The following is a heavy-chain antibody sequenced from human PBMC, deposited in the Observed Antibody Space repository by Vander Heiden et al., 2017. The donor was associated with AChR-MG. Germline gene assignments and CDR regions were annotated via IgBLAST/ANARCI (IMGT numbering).Heavy chain of an antibody. CDR3: ARDRGGYCKLDP. V-gene: IGHV4-61*02. CDR2: IYTSGST. J-gene: IGHJ5*02. CDR1: GGSISSGSYC. D-gene: IGHD2-15*01. Sequence: VQLQESGPGLVKPSQTLSLTCTVPGGSISSGSYCCSWIRQPAGKGLEWIGLIYTSGSTNYNPSLKSRVTISVDTSKNQFSLKLSSVTAADTAVYYCARDRGGYCKLDPWGQGTLVTVSS.